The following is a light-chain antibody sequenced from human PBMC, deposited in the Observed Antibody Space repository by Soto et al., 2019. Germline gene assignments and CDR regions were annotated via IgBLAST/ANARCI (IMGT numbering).Light chain of an antibody. J-gene: IGKJ1*01. CDR3: HHYNTDST. CDR1: QSISIW. CDR2: AAS. Sequence: DIQMTQSPSALSAAIGDRVTITCRASQSISIWLAWYQQKPGKAPKLLIYAASRLESGVPSRFSGSGSGTEFTLTISSLQPDDFATYYCHHYNTDSTFGQGTRVDVK. V-gene: IGKV1-5*03.